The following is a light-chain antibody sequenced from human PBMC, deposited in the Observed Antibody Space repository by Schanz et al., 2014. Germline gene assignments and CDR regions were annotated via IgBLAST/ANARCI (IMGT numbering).Light chain of an antibody. CDR2: AVS. V-gene: IGLV2-14*01. CDR1: SSDVGGYDY. J-gene: IGLJ3*02. CDR3: SSYTSSITFVV. Sequence: QSALTQSASVSGSPGQSITISCTGTSSDVGGYDYVSWYQQHPGKAPKLMIYAVSNRPSGVSNRFSGSKSGNTASLTISGLQAEDEADYYCSSYTSSITFVVFGGGTKLTVL.